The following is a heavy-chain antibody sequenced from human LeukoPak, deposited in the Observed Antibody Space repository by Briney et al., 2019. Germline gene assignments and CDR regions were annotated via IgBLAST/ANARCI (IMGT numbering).Heavy chain of an antibody. Sequence: GGSLRLSCAASGFTFSSYAMSWVRQAPGKGLEWVSAISGSGGSTYYADSVKGRFTISRDNSKNTLYLQMNSLRAEDTAVYYCAKDGPTYYYDSSGPPAEFDYWGQGTPVTVSS. D-gene: IGHD3-22*01. V-gene: IGHV3-23*01. CDR3: AKDGPTYYYDSSGPPAEFDY. CDR1: GFTFSSYA. J-gene: IGHJ4*02. CDR2: ISGSGGST.